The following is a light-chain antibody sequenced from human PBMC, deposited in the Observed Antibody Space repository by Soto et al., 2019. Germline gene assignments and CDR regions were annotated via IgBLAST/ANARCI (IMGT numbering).Light chain of an antibody. CDR1: KLGEKY. CDR3: QTWGSNTVV. Sequence: SYELTQPPSVSVSPGQTASITCSGDKLGEKYTSGYQQKPGQSPVVVIYQDIKRPSGIPERFSGSNSGNTATLTISGAQAMDEADYYCQTWGSNTVVFGGGTQLTVL. J-gene: IGLJ2*01. V-gene: IGLV3-1*01. CDR2: QDI.